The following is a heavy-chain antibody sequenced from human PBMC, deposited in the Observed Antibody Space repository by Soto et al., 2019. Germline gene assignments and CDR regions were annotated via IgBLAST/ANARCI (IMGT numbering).Heavy chain of an antibody. CDR3: ASFDGTLVRGGRSSPYEMDV. V-gene: IGHV1-69*01. CDR1: GGTFNNYA. D-gene: IGHD3-10*01. J-gene: IGHJ6*02. Sequence: QVLLVQSGPEVKKPGSSVKVSCKASGGTFNNYAINWVRQAPGRGLEWMGGIIPTFGTGNHAQDFQGRVTITADESTTTAYTELNSLRSEDTALYYCASFDGTLVRGGRSSPYEMDVWGQGTTVIVSS. CDR2: IIPTFGTG.